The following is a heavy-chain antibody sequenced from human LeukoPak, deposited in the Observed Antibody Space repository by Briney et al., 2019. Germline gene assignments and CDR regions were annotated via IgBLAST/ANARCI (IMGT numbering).Heavy chain of an antibody. CDR3: ARGSSGRGPFDY. Sequence: KTSETLSLTCTVSGGSISSYYWSWIRQPPGKGLEWIGYIYYSGSTNYNPSLKSRVTISVDTSKNQFSLKLSSVTAADTAVYYCARGSSGRGPFDYWGQGTLVTVSS. CDR1: GGSISSYY. V-gene: IGHV4-59*12. CDR2: IYYSGST. D-gene: IGHD3-10*01. J-gene: IGHJ4*02.